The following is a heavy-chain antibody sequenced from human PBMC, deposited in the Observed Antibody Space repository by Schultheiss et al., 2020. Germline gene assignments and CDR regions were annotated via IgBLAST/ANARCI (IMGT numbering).Heavy chain of an antibody. Sequence: SETLSLTCTVSGGSISSGGYYWSWIRQHPGKGLEWIGYIYYSGSTYYNPSLKSRVTISVDTSKNQFSLKLSSVTAADTAVYYCARDRGGGVWFGEFQAFDIWGQGTMVTVSS. CDR1: GGSISSGGYY. V-gene: IGHV4-31*03. J-gene: IGHJ3*02. CDR2: IYYSGST. CDR3: ARDRGGGVWFGEFQAFDI. D-gene: IGHD3-10*01.